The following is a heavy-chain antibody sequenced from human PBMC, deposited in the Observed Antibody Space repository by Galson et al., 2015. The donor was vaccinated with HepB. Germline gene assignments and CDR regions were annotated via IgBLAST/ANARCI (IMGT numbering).Heavy chain of an antibody. CDR1: GSSFTSYW. CDR3: ARGSSGWYYFDY. CDR2: IDPSDSYI. Sequence: QSGAEVKKPGESLRISCKGPGSSFTSYWISWVRQMPGKGLEWMGRIDPSDSYINYSPSFQGNVTISADKSISTAYLQWSSLKASDTAMYYCARGSSGWYYFDYWGQGTLVTVSS. J-gene: IGHJ4*02. D-gene: IGHD6-19*01. V-gene: IGHV5-10-1*01.